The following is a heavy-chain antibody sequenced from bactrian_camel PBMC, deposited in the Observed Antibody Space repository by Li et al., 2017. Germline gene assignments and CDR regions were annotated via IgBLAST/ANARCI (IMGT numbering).Heavy chain of an antibody. D-gene: IGHD2*01. CDR1: GYLDSHYC. CDR2: MDGDGRK. J-gene: IGHJ4*01. Sequence: HVQLVESGGGSVEVGGSLRLSCAASGYLDSHYCMGWFRQVVGKEREEVAEMDGDGRKRYAESMQGRFSISQDNVNNTLYLHMNSLKPEDTGIYYCAAHKPGNSAWSDGRFYKFWGPGTQVTVS. V-gene: IGHV3S53*01. CDR3: AAHKPGNSAWSDGRFYKF.